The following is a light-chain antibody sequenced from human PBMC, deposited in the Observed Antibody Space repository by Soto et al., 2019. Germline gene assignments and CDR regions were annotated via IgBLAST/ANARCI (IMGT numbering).Light chain of an antibody. CDR1: SSDIGGYNY. CDR2: EVS. Sequence: QSALTQPPSASGSPGQSVTISCTGTSSDIGGYNYVSWYQQHPGKAPKLIIYEVSKRPSGVPDRFSGSKSGNTASLAISGLQPEDEADYYCSVWDDSLSAWVFGGGTKLTVL. CDR3: SVWDDSLSAWV. J-gene: IGLJ3*02. V-gene: IGLV2-8*01.